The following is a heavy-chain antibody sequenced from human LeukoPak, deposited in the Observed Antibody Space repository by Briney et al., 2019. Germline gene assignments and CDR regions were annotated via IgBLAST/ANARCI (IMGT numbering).Heavy chain of an antibody. CDR1: GYSISSGYY. CDR2: IYHSGST. Sequence: SETLSLTCAVSGYSISSGYYWGWIRQPPGKGLEWIGSIYHSGSTYYNPSLKSRVTISVDTSKNQFSLKLSSVTAADTAVYYCASSPRGIFGVVIMAEALNYWGQGTLVTVSS. J-gene: IGHJ4*02. V-gene: IGHV4-38-2*01. CDR3: ASSPRGIFGVVIMAEALNY. D-gene: IGHD3-3*01.